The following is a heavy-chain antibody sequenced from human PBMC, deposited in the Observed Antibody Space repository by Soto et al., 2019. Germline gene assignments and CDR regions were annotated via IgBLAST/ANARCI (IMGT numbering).Heavy chain of an antibody. V-gene: IGHV1-2*04. CDR2: INPKSGGT. CDR3: ARGHSTDCSNGVCSFFYNPDIDV. J-gene: IGHJ6*02. D-gene: IGHD2-8*01. CDR1: GYSFTDYH. Sequence: ASVKVSCKASGYSFTDYHIHWVRQAPGQGLEWLGRINPKSGGTSTAQKFQGWVTMTTDTSISKASMELTRLTCDDTAIYYCARGHSTDCSNGVCSFFYNPDIDVCGQETTLTVSS.